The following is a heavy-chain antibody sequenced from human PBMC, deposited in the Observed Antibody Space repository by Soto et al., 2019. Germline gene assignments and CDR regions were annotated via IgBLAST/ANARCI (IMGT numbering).Heavy chain of an antibody. CDR2: IRSKAYGGTT. D-gene: IGHD4-17*01. Sequence: GGSLRLSCTASGFTFGDYAMSWFRQAPGKGLEWVGFIRSKAYGGTTEYAASVKGRFTISRDDSKSIAYLQMNSLKTEDTAVYYCTRDPEDRYYGDYGVAFDYWGQGTLVTVSS. J-gene: IGHJ4*02. CDR1: GFTFGDYA. CDR3: TRDPEDRYYGDYGVAFDY. V-gene: IGHV3-49*03.